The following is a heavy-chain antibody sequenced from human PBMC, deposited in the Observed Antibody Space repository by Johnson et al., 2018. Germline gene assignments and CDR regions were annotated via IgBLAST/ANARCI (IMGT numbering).Heavy chain of an antibody. D-gene: IGHD5-24*01. CDR1: GFTFSSYS. J-gene: IGHJ6*02. V-gene: IGHV3-9*01. CDR2: ISWNSGSI. CDR3: AKDRGVGDGYSGGMDV. Sequence: VQLVESGGGLVKPGWSXRLSCAASGFTFSSYSMIWVRPAPGQGLEWVSGISWNSGSIGYADSVKGRFTISRDNAENSLYLQMNSLRAEDTALYYCAKDRGVGDGYSGGMDVWGQGTTVTVSS.